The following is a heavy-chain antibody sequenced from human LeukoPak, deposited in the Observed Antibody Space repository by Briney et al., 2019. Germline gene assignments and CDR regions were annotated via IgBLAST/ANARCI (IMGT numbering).Heavy chain of an antibody. J-gene: IGHJ4*02. V-gene: IGHV4-59*01. CDR2: IYYSGST. Sequence: PSETLSLTCTVSGGSISSYYWSWIRQPPGKGLEWIGYIYYSGSTNYNPSLKSRVTISVDTSKNQFSLKLSSVAAADTAVYYCARVGGSGSYSQYCFDYWGQGTLVTVSS. CDR1: GGSISSYY. CDR3: ARVGGSGSYSQYCFDY. D-gene: IGHD3-10*01.